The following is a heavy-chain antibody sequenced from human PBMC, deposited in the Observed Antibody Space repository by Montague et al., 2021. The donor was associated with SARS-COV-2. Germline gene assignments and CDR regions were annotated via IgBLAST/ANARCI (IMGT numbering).Heavy chain of an antibody. CDR3: ARILVAAAGSPFDP. V-gene: IGHV2-70*11. CDR2: IDWDDDK. Sequence: ALVKPTQTLTLTCTFSGSSLSTSGMCVSWIRQPPGKALEWLARIDWDDDKYYSTSLKTRLTISKDTSKNQVVLTMTNMDPVDTATYYCARILVAAAGSPFDPWGQGTLVTVSS. J-gene: IGHJ5*02. D-gene: IGHD6-13*01. CDR1: GSSLSTSGMC.